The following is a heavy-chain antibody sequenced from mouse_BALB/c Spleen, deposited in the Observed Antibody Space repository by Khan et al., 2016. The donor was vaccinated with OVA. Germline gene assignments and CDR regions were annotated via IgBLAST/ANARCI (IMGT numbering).Heavy chain of an antibody. V-gene: IGHV3-2*02. D-gene: IGHD1-1*02. CDR1: GYSITSDYA. J-gene: IGHJ1*01. CDR2: ISYSGST. Sequence: EVQLQESGPGLVKPSQSLSLTCTVTGYSITSDYAWNWIRQFPGNKLEWMGYISYSGSTSYNPPLKSRISITRDTSKNQSFLQLNSVTTGDTATYYCARRAYYANWYFDVWGAGTTVTVSA. CDR3: ARRAYYANWYFDV.